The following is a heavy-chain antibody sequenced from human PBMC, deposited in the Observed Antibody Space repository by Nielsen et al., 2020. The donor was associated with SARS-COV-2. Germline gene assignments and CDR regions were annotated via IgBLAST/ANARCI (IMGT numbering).Heavy chain of an antibody. V-gene: IGHV3-74*01. CDR2: IKSDGSST. CDR3: ARGSLACSGGICYLDDAFDI. CDR1: EFTFSSRW. D-gene: IGHD2-15*01. J-gene: IGHJ3*02. Sequence: LSLTCAASEFTFSSRWMHWVRQTPGKGLVWVSRIKSDGSSTSYADSVKGRFTISRDNAKSTLYLQLNSLRAEDTAVYYCARGSLACSGGICYLDDAFDIWGQGTVVTVSS.